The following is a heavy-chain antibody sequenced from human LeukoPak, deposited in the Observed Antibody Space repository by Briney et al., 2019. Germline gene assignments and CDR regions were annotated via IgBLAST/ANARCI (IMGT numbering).Heavy chain of an antibody. D-gene: IGHD6-13*01. V-gene: IGHV1-18*04. CDR3: ARAQRGIAAAGTYYYYYYMDV. CDR1: GYTFTGYY. J-gene: IGHJ6*03. CDR2: ISAYNGNT. Sequence: GASVKVSCKASGYTFTGYYMHWVRQAPGQGLEWMGWISAYNGNTNYAQKLQGRVTMTTDTSTSTAYMELRSLRSDDTAVYYCARAQRGIAAAGTYYYYYYMDVWGKGTTVTISS.